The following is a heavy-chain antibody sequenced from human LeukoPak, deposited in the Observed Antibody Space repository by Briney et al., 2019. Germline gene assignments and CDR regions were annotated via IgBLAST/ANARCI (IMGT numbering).Heavy chain of an antibody. J-gene: IGHJ3*02. CDR2: IYPGDSDT. CDR1: GYSFTSYW. Sequence: GESLKISCKGSGYSFTSYWIGWVRQMPGKGLEWMGIIYPGDSDTRYSPSFRGQVTISADKSISTAYLQWSSLKASDTVMYYRARARDSDAFDIWGQGTMVTVSS. CDR3: ARARDSDAFDI. D-gene: IGHD3-22*01. V-gene: IGHV5-51*01.